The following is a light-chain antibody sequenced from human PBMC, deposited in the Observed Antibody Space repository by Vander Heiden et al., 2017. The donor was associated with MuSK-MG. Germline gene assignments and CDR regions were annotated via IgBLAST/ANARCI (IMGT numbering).Light chain of an antibody. J-gene: IGLJ3*02. CDR1: SSNIGSNY. V-gene: IGLV1-47*02. CDR2: SNN. CDR3: AAWDDSLSGWV. Sequence: QSVLTQPPSASGTPGQRVTISCSGSSSNIGSNYVYWYQQLPGTAPKLLIYSNNQRPSGVPDRFSGSKPGTSASLAISGLRPEDEADYYCAAWDDSLSGWVFGGGTKLTVL.